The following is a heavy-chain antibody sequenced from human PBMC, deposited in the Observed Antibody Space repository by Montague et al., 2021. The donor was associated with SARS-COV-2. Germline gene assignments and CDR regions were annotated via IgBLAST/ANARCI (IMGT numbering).Heavy chain of an antibody. Sequence: SETLSLTCAVYVGSFSGHYWSWIRQPPGKGLEWIGEINHGGSTNYNQSLRIRVTISVDTSKNKFPLKLTSMTAADTAVYYCARIGDGHKKPPGSWGQGTRVTVSS. J-gene: IGHJ5*02. CDR2: INHGGST. CDR1: VGSFSGHY. CDR3: ARIGDGHKKPPGS. V-gene: IGHV4-34*01. D-gene: IGHD5-24*01.